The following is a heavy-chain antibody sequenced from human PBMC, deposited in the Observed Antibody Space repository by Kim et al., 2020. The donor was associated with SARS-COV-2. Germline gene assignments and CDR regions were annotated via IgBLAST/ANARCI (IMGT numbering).Heavy chain of an antibody. CDR2: IYYSGST. J-gene: IGHJ4*02. CDR1: GGSISSYY. CDR3: ARGYFDWLAPFYY. D-gene: IGHD3-9*01. V-gene: IGHV4-59*01. Sequence: SETLSLTCTVSGGSISSYYWSWIRQPPGKGLEWIGYIYYSGSTNYNPSLKSRVTISVDTSKNQFSLKLSSVTAADTAVYYCARGYFDWLAPFYYWGQGTLVTVSS.